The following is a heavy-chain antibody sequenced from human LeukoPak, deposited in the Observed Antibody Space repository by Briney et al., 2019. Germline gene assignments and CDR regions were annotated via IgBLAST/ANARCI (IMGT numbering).Heavy chain of an antibody. Sequence: GGSLRLSCVASGFPFSSYWMTWVRQAPGKGLEWVANIKQDGSKKSYVDSVKGRFTISRDNAKNSLYLQMNSLRAEDTAIYYCTRVGFIDEGIDYWGQGTLVAVSS. D-gene: IGHD3-9*01. V-gene: IGHV3-7*04. J-gene: IGHJ4*02. CDR2: IKQDGSKK. CDR3: TRVGFIDEGIDY. CDR1: GFPFSSYW.